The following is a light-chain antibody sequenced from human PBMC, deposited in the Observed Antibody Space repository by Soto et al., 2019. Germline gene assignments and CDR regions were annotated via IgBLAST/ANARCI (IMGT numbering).Light chain of an antibody. J-gene: IGKJ4*01. CDR1: QSLITY. CDR3: QQRSNWPLT. CDR2: DAF. Sequence: EIVLTQSPATLSLCPAERATLSCRASQSLITYLAWYQQTPGQAPRLLIYDAFNRATGIPARFSGSGSGTDFTLTISSLEPEDFAVYYCQQRSNWPLTFGGGTKV. V-gene: IGKV3-11*01.